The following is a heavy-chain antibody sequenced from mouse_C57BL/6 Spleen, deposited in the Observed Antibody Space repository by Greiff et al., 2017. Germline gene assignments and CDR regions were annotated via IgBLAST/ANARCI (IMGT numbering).Heavy chain of an antibody. J-gene: IGHJ2*01. CDR2: INPNYGTT. D-gene: IGHD1-1*01. V-gene: IGHV1-39*01. CDR1: GYSFTDYN. Sequence: VQLQQSGPELVKPGASVKISCKASGYSFTDYNMNWVKQSNGKSLEWIGVINPNYGTTSYNQKFKGKATLTVDQSSSTAYMQLNSLTSEDSAVYCCARGGTYGSRGTFDYWGQGTTLTVSS. CDR3: ARGGTYGSRGTFDY.